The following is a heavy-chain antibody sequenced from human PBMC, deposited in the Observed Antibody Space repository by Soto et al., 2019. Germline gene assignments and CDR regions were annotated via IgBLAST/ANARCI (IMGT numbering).Heavy chain of an antibody. CDR1: GFTFSSYA. CDR3: AKDSEISPPWIQLWLPAPFDY. Sequence: GGSLRLSCAASGFTFSSYAMSWVRQAPGKGLEWVSAISGSGGSTYYADSVKGRFTISRDNSKNTLYLQMNSLRAGDTAVYYCAKDSEISPPWIQLWLPAPFDYWGQGTLVTVSS. J-gene: IGHJ4*02. CDR2: ISGSGGST. D-gene: IGHD5-18*01. V-gene: IGHV3-23*01.